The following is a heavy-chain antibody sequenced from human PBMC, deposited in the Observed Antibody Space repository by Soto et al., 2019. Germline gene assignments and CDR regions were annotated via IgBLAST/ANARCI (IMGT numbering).Heavy chain of an antibody. CDR2: IIPIFGTA. J-gene: IGHJ4*02. CDR1: GGTFSSYA. D-gene: IGHD2-15*01. Sequence: QVQLVQSGAEVKKPGSSVKVSCKASGGTFSSYAISWVRQAPGQGLEWMGGIIPIFGTANYAQKFQGRVTSTADESTSTAYMELSSLRSEDTAVYYCAREIPGYCSGGSCYPYDYWGQGTLVTVSS. V-gene: IGHV1-69*12. CDR3: AREIPGYCSGGSCYPYDY.